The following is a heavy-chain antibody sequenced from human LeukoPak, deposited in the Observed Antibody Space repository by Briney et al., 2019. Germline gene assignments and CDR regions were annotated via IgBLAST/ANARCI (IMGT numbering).Heavy chain of an antibody. CDR2: INHSGST. J-gene: IGHJ3*02. V-gene: IGHV4-34*01. D-gene: IGHD3-3*01. Sequence: SDTLSLTCAVYGGSFSGYYWSWIRQPPGKGLEWIGEINHSGSTNYNPSLKSRITISVDTSKNQSSLKLSSVTAADTAVYYCARGFGAFDIWGQGTMVTVSS. CDR3: ARGFGAFDI. CDR1: GGSFSGYY.